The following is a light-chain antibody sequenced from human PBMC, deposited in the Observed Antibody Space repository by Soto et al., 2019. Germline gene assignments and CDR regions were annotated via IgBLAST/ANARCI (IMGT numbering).Light chain of an antibody. J-gene: IGLJ3*02. CDR2: EVS. Sequence: QSALTQPASVSGSPGQSITISCTGTSSDVGHYNYVSWYQHHPGKVPKLIIYEVSNRPSRISNRFSGSKSGNTASLTISGLQAEDEADYYCTSYTTSSTQVFGGGTKLTVL. CDR3: TSYTTSSTQV. V-gene: IGLV2-14*01. CDR1: SSDVGHYNY.